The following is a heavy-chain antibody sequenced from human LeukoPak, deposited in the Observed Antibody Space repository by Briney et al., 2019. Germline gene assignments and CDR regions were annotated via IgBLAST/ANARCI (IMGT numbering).Heavy chain of an antibody. CDR1: GYTFSSYA. CDR2: ISAYNGNT. Sequence: GASVKVSCKASGYTFSSYAITWVRQAPGQGLEWMGWISAYNGNTNYAQKLQGRVTMTTDTSTSAAYMELRSLRSDGTAVYYCARAIAAAALGAFDIWGQGTMVTVSS. CDR3: ARAIAAAALGAFDI. V-gene: IGHV1-18*01. D-gene: IGHD6-13*01. J-gene: IGHJ3*02.